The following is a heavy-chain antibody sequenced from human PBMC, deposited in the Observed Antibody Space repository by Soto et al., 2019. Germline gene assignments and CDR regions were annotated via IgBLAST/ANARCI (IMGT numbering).Heavy chain of an antibody. J-gene: IGHJ6*02. CDR3: ARSYCGGDCYTGYYYYYYGMDV. D-gene: IGHD2-21*02. CDR2: IYYSGST. CDR1: GGSVSSGSYY. Sequence: SETLSLTCTVSGGSVSSGSYYWSWIRQPPGKGLEWIGYIYYSGSTNYNPSLKSRVTISVDTSKNQFSLKLSSVTAADTAVYYCARSYCGGDCYTGYYYYYYGMDVWGQGTTVTVSS. V-gene: IGHV4-61*01.